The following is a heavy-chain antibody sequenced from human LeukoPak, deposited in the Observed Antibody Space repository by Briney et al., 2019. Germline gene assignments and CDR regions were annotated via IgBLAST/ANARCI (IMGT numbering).Heavy chain of an antibody. D-gene: IGHD3-22*01. V-gene: IGHV3-21*04. Sequence: PGGSLRLSCAASGFSFSSFSMNWVRQAPGKGLEWVSYISGGSSFTYYVDSVKGRFTISRDNAKNSLYLQMNSLRAEDTAVYYCARGTYYQDSSGYSYYHHYYMDVWGKGTTVTVSS. CDR1: GFSFSSFS. CDR2: ISGGSSFT. J-gene: IGHJ6*03. CDR3: ARGTYYQDSSGYSYYHHYYMDV.